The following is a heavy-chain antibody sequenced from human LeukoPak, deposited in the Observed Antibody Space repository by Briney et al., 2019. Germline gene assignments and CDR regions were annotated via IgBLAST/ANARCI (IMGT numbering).Heavy chain of an antibody. CDR3: ARGERLGLDY. CDR2: IYYSGGT. Sequence: KPSEPLSLTCTVSGGSISSYYWSWIRQPPGKGLEWIGYIYYSGGTNYNPSLKSRVTISIGTSKNQFSLKLSSVTAADTAVYYCARGERLGLDYWGQGTLVTVSS. J-gene: IGHJ4*02. CDR1: GGSISSYY. V-gene: IGHV4-59*01. D-gene: IGHD5-24*01.